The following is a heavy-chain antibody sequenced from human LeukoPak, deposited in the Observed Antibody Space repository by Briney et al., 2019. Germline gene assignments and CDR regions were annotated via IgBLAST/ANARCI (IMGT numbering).Heavy chain of an antibody. CDR3: ARGTTMIVVVTAVFDP. CDR1: GFTFSSYW. Sequence: GGSLRLSCAVSGFTFSSYWMSWVRQAPGKGLEWVANIKQDGSEKYYVDSVKGRFTISRDNAKNSLYLQMNSLRAEDTAVYYCARGTTMIVVVTAVFDPWGQGTLVTVSS. D-gene: IGHD3-22*01. J-gene: IGHJ5*02. V-gene: IGHV3-7*01. CDR2: IKQDGSEK.